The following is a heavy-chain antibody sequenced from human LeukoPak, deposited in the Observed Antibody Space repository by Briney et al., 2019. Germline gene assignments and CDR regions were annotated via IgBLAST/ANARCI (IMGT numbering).Heavy chain of an antibody. Sequence: PSETLPLTCTVSGGSISSGGYYWSWIRQPPGKGLEWIGYIYHSGSTYYNPSLKSRVSISVDRSKNQFSLKLSSVTAADTAVYYCARLYGSGSYTDYWGQGTLVTVSS. CDR1: GGSISSGGYY. CDR2: IYHSGST. V-gene: IGHV4-30-2*01. D-gene: IGHD3-10*01. J-gene: IGHJ4*02. CDR3: ARLYGSGSYTDY.